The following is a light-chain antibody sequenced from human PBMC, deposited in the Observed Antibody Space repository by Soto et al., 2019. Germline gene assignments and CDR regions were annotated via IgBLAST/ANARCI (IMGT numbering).Light chain of an antibody. CDR3: QHYNYWPPKT. Sequence: DIVLTQSPSTLSLSPGDRATLSCMASRSISTYLNWYQQKPGQAPRLLIYGASNRATGIPDRFSGSGSGTDFTLTISSLQSEDFAVYYCQHYNYWPPKTFGQGTKVDI. V-gene: IGKV3-11*01. J-gene: IGKJ1*01. CDR2: GAS. CDR1: RSISTY.